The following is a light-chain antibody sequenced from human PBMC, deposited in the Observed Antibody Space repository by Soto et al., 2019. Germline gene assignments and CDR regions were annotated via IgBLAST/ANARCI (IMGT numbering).Light chain of an antibody. Sequence: EIVLTQSPGTLSLSPGERATLSCRASQSVSSSYLAWYQQQPGQAPRLLIYGASSRATGIPDRFSGSGSGTDFTLTISRLEPEDFAVYYCHQYGSSAHVTFGQGTKLEIK. J-gene: IGKJ2*01. V-gene: IGKV3-20*01. CDR3: HQYGSSAHVT. CDR1: QSVSSSY. CDR2: GAS.